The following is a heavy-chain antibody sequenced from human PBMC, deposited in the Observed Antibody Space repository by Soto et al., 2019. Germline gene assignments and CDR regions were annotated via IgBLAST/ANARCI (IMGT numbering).Heavy chain of an antibody. CDR3: ARDRADSSSWPLDY. CDR1: GFTVSSNY. CDR2: IYSGGST. Sequence: EVQLVESGGGLVQPGGSLRLSCAASGFTVSSNYMSRVRQAPGKGLEWVSVIYSGGSTYYADSVKGRFTISRDNSKNTLYLQMNSLRAEDTAVYYCARDRADSSSWPLDYWGQGTLVTVSS. D-gene: IGHD6-13*01. J-gene: IGHJ4*02. V-gene: IGHV3-66*01.